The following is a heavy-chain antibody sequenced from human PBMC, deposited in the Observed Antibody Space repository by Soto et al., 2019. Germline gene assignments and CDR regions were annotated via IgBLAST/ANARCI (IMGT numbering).Heavy chain of an antibody. CDR1: GGTFSSYA. D-gene: IGHD3-10*01. V-gene: IGHV1-69*01. Sequence: SGGTFSSYAISWVRQAPGQGLEWMGGIIPIFGTANYAQKFQGRVTITADESTSTAYMQLKSVTPEDTAVYYCVRDRYSSSGWFDPWGQGTPVTVSS. CDR2: IIPIFGTA. J-gene: IGHJ5*02. CDR3: VRDRYSSSGWFDP.